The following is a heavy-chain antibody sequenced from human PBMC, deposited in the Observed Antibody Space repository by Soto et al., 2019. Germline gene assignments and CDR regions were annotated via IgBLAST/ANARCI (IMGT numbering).Heavy chain of an antibody. CDR3: ARDSKDDSSGYYAGFDY. CDR2: IYYDGSNK. D-gene: IGHD3-22*01. J-gene: IGHJ4*02. CDR1: GFTFSSYG. Sequence: QVQLVECGGGVVQPGRSLRLSCAVSGFTFSSYGMNWVRQAPGKGLEWVAAIYYDGSNKYYADSVRGRFTISRDNFKNTLYLHMNSLRAEDTAAYYCARDSKDDSSGYYAGFDYWGQGALVTVSS. V-gene: IGHV3-33*01.